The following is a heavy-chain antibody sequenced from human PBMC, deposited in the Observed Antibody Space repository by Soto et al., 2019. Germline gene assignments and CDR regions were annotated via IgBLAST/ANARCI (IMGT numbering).Heavy chain of an antibody. D-gene: IGHD5-12*01. CDR2: IYHSGST. V-gene: IGHV4-30-2*01. CDR3: ARGGDGYNSEYFQH. Sequence: QLQLQESGSGLVKPSQTLSLTCAVSGGSISSGGYSWSWIRQPPGKGLEWIGYIYHSGSTYYNTSLKSRVTISVDRSKNQFSLKLSSVTAADTAVYYCARGGDGYNSEYFQHWGQGTLVTVSS. J-gene: IGHJ1*01. CDR1: GGSISSGGYS.